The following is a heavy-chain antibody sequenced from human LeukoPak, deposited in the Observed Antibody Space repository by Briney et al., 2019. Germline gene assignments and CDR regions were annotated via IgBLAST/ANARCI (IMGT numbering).Heavy chain of an antibody. V-gene: IGHV1-18*01. CDR2: ISAYNGNT. D-gene: IGHD2-2*01. CDR1: GYTFTSYD. J-gene: IGHJ3*02. CDR3: ARDPARYCSSTSCNKGAFDI. Sequence: ASAKVSCKASGYTFTSYDINWVRQAPGQGLEWMGWISAYNGNTNYAQKLQGRVTMTTDTSTSTAYMDLTRLRSDDTAVYYCARDPARYCSSTSCNKGAFDIWGQGTMVTVSS.